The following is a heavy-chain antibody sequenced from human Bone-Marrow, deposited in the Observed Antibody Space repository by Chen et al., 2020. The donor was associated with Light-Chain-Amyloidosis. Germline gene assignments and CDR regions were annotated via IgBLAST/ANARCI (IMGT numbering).Heavy chain of an antibody. CDR3: ARRRDGYNFDY. CDR2: IYPDASDA. V-gene: IGHV5-51*01. Sequence: EVQLEQSGPEVKKPGESLKISCKGSGYTFPNYWIGWVRQMPGKGLEWMGVIYPDASDARYSPSFEGQVTISADKSITPAYLQWRGRKASDTAMYYCARRRDGYNFDYWGQGTLVTVSS. J-gene: IGHJ4*02. D-gene: IGHD5-12*01. CDR1: GYTFPNYW.